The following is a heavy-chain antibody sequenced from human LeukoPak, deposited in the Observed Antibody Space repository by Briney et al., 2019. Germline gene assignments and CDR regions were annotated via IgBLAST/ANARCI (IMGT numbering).Heavy chain of an antibody. CDR2: INGSGGGT. V-gene: IGHV3-23*01. Sequence: GGSLRLSCAASGFTFSSYAMSWVRQAPGKGLEWVSDINGSGGGTKYADSVKGRVTISRDNAKKTLYLQMNSLRAEDTAVYYCAKDDDYGDLYFFDFWGQGTLVTVSS. CDR1: GFTFSSYA. D-gene: IGHD4-17*01. J-gene: IGHJ4*02. CDR3: AKDDDYGDLYFFDF.